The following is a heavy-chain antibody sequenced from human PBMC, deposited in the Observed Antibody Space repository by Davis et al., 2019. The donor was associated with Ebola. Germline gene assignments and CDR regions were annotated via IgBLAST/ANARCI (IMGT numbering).Heavy chain of an antibody. Sequence: MPSETLSLTCTVSGGSISSGGYYWSWIRQHPGKGLEWIGYIYYSGSTDYNPSLESRVTMSVDTSKNQFSLKLSSLTAADTAVYYGAREGGIAAAGIDYWGQGTLVTVSS. J-gene: IGHJ4*02. CDR3: AREGGIAAAGIDY. CDR2: IYYSGST. CDR1: GGSISSGGYY. V-gene: IGHV4-31*03. D-gene: IGHD6-13*01.